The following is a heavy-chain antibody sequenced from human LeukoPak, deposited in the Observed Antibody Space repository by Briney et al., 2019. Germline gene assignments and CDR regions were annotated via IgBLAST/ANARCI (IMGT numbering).Heavy chain of an antibody. D-gene: IGHD1-26*01. V-gene: IGHV3-23*01. CDR1: GFTFDDYA. Sequence: PGGSLRLSCAASGFTFDDYAMSWVRQAPGKGLEWVSAISGSGGSTYYADSVKGRFTISRDNSKNTLYLQMNSLRAEDTAVYYCAKAKWELLAGPFDYWGQGTLVTVSS. J-gene: IGHJ4*02. CDR2: ISGSGGST. CDR3: AKAKWELLAGPFDY.